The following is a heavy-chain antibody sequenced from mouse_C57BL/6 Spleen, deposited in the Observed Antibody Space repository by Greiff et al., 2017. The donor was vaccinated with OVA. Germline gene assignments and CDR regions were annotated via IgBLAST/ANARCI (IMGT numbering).Heavy chain of an antibody. V-gene: IGHV2-2*01. J-gene: IGHJ4*01. CDR1: GFSLTSYG. Sequence: QVQLKESGPGLVQPSQSLSITCTVSGFSLTSYGVHWVRQSPGKGLEWLGVIWSGGSTDYNAAFISRLSISKDNSKSQVFFKMNSLQADDTAIYYCATPWNYTHGAMDYWGQGTSVTVSS. CDR2: IWSGGST. CDR3: ATPWNYTHGAMDY. D-gene: IGHD2-12*01.